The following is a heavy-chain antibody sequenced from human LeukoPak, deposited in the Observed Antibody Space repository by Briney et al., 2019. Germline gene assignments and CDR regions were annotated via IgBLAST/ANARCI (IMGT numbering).Heavy chain of an antibody. CDR1: GFTFSSYS. CDR2: ISSSSSYM. Sequence: GGSLRLSCAASGFTFSSYSINRVRQAPGRGLEWVSSISSSSSYMYYADSVKGRFTISRDNAKNSLYLQMNSLRAEDTAVYYCARDGSYYYDSSGYYYDYGMDVWGQGTTVTVSS. D-gene: IGHD3-22*01. CDR3: ARDGSYYYDSSGYYYDYGMDV. V-gene: IGHV3-21*01. J-gene: IGHJ6*02.